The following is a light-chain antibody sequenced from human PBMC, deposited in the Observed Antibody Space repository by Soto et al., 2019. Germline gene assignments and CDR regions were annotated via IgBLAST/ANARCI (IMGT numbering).Light chain of an antibody. CDR3: AAWDDSLNGPV. J-gene: IGLJ2*01. Sequence: QSVLTQPPSASGTPGQRVTISCSGSSSNIGRNTVNWYQQLPGTAPKLLIYGNNQRPSGVPDRFSGSKSGTSASLAINGLQSEAEADYYCAAWDDSLNGPVFGGGTKLTVL. CDR1: SSNIGRNT. CDR2: GNN. V-gene: IGLV1-44*01.